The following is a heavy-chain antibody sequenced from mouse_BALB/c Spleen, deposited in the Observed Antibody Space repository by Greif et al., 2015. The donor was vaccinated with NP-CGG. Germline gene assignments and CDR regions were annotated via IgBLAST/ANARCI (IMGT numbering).Heavy chain of an antibody. CDR2: INSSGGST. CDR1: GFTFSSYG. Sequence: EVNVVESGGGLVQPGGSLKLSCAASGFTFSSYGMSWVRQTPDKRLELVATINSSGGSTYYPDSVKGRFTISRDNAKNTLYLQMSSLKSEDTAMYYCARGDDGYSWFAYWGQGTLVTVSA. CDR3: ARGDDGYSWFAY. D-gene: IGHD2-3*01. J-gene: IGHJ3*01. V-gene: IGHV5-6-3*01.